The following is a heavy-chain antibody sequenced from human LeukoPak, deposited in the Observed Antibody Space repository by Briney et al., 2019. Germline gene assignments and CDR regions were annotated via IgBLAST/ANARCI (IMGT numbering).Heavy chain of an antibody. V-gene: IGHV1-2*02. D-gene: IGHD4-23*01. CDR3: ARGRTGFDAVVTESGDY. CDR1: GYTFTGYY. CDR2: INPNSGGT. J-gene: IGHJ4*02. Sequence: GASVKVSCKASGYTFTGYYMHWVRQAPGQGLEWMGWINPNSGGTNYAQKFQGRVTMTRDTSISTAYMELSRLRSDDTAVYYCARGRTGFDAVVTESGDYWGQGTLVTVSS.